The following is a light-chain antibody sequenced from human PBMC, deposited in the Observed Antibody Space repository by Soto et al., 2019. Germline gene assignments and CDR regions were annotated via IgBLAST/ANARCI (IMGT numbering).Light chain of an antibody. V-gene: IGKV1-39*01. Sequence: DIQMTQSPSSLSASVGDRVTITCRASQSISDDLNWYQQKPGKAPKLLIYAASSLQSGVPSRFSGSGSGTDFTLPISSLQPEDFATYYCHQSYNTPLTFGGGTKVEIK. CDR1: QSISDD. CDR2: AAS. CDR3: HQSYNTPLT. J-gene: IGKJ4*01.